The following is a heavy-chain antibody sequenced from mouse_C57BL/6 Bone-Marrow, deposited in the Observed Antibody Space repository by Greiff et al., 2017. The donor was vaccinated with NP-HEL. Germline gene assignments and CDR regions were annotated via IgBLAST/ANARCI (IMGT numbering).Heavy chain of an antibody. D-gene: IGHD1-1*01. CDR3: ARESSYYGSSYDWYFDV. J-gene: IGHJ1*03. V-gene: IGHV2-9-1*01. Sequence: VKLMESGPGLVAPSQSLSITCTVSGFSLTSYAISWVRQPPGKGLEWLGVIWTGGGTNYNSALKSRLSISKDNSKSQVFLKMNSLQTDDTARYYCARESSYYGSSYDWYFDVWGTGTTVTVSS. CDR1: GFSLTSYA. CDR2: IWTGGGT.